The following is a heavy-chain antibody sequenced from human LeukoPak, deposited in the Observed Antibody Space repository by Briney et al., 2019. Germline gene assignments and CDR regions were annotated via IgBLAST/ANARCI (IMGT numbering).Heavy chain of an antibody. CDR1: GGSISSGSYY. D-gene: IGHD4-11*01. CDR2: VYTSGST. J-gene: IGHJ4*02. Sequence: SQTLSLTCTVSGGSISSGSYYWSWIRQPAGKGLEWIGRVYTSGSTNYNPSLKSRVTISVDTSKNQFSLKLSSVTAADTAVYYCASKKGRSNQFDYWGQGTLVTVSS. V-gene: IGHV4-61*02. CDR3: ASKKGRSNQFDY.